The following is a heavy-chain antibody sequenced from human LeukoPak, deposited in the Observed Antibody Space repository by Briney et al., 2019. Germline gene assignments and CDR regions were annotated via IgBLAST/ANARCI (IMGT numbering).Heavy chain of an antibody. CDR1: GFTYSNYW. CDR2: IKQDESEK. CDR3: WRSDYGVLVARRGGFDY. Sequence: GGSLRLSCAASGFTYSNYWMSWVREAPGKGVEWVAKIKQDESEKYYVDSVKGRFTLSRDNAKNSLHLQMNSLRVEDTAGDYCWRSDYGVLVARRGGFDYWGQGTLVTVSS. V-gene: IGHV3-7*01. J-gene: IGHJ4*02. D-gene: IGHD3-16*01.